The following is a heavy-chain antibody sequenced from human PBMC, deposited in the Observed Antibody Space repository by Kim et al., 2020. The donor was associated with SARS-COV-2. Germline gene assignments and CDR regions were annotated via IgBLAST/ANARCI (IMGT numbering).Heavy chain of an antibody. Sequence: GGSLRLSCAASGFSFSSYAIHWVRQAPGEGLEWVAVISYDGSNKYYADSVNGRFTISRDNSKNTLYLQMNTLRAEDTAVYYCARDLYDFWSGDHRPLGYWGQGTLVSVSS. CDR1: GFSFSSYA. D-gene: IGHD3-3*01. J-gene: IGHJ4*02. V-gene: IGHV3-30-3*01. CDR3: ARDLYDFWSGDHRPLGY. CDR2: ISYDGSNK.